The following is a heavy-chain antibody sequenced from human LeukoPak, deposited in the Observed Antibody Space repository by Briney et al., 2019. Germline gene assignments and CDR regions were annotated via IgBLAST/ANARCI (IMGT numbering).Heavy chain of an antibody. CDR2: ISWNSGSI. CDR1: GFTFDDYA. Sequence: GGSLRLSCAASGFTFDDYAMHWVRQAPGKGLEWVSGISWNSGSIGYADSVKGRFTISRDNAKNSLYLQMNSLRAEDTAVYYCARDSRTVYYYYGMDVWGQGTTVTVSS. J-gene: IGHJ6*02. V-gene: IGHV3-9*01. CDR3: ARDSRTVYYYYGMDV.